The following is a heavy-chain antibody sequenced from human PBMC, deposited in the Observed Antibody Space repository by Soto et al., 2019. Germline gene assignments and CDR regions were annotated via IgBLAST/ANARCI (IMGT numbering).Heavy chain of an antibody. Sequence: QVQLVQSGAEVKKPGSSVKVSCKASGGTFSSYAISWVRQAPGQGLEWMGGIIPIFGTANYAQKFQGRVTITADESTSTAYMELSSLRSEDTAVYYCASLYCSGRSCYSSRPRGAFDIWGQGTMVTVSS. CDR1: GGTFSSYA. V-gene: IGHV1-69*01. CDR3: ASLYCSGRSCYSSRPRGAFDI. D-gene: IGHD2-15*01. CDR2: IIPIFGTA. J-gene: IGHJ3*02.